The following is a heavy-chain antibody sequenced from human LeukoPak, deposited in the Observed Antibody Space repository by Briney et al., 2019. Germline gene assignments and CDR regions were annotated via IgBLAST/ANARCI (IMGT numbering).Heavy chain of an antibody. V-gene: IGHV1-69*13. J-gene: IGHJ4*02. CDR1: VGTFSIYA. CDR2: IIPIFGTA. CDR3: ARSTWIQEGFDY. D-gene: IGHD5-18*01. Sequence: SVTVSFKSSVGTFSIYAISWVRQAPGQGLEWMGGIIPIFGTANYAQKFQGRVTITADESTSTAYMELRSLRSDDTAVYYCARSTWIQEGFDYWGQGILVTVSS.